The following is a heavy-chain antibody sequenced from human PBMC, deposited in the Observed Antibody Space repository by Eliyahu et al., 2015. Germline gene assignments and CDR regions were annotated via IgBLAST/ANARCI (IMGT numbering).Heavy chain of an antibody. CDR2: IRYDGSNK. Sequence: QVQLVESGGGVVQPGGSLRLSCAASGXTFSSYGMHWVRQAPGKGLEWVAFIRYDGSNKYYADSVKGRFTISRDNSKNTLYLQMNSLRAEDTAVYYCAKDMDGDGGVGAFDIWGQGTMVTVSS. CDR3: AKDMDGDGGVGAFDI. J-gene: IGHJ3*02. V-gene: IGHV3-30*02. CDR1: GXTFSSYG. D-gene: IGHD4-17*01.